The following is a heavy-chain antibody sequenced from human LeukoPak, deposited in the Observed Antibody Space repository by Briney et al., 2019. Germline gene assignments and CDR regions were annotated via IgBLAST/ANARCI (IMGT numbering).Heavy chain of an antibody. D-gene: IGHD6-19*01. CDR1: GYTFTSYD. V-gene: IGHV1-8*03. Sequence: GASVKLSCNASGYTFTSYDINWVRQATGQGLEWMGWMNPNSGNTGYAQKFQGRVTITRNTSISTAYMELSSLRSEDTAVYYCARGRGSGWARGGDFDYWGQGSLVTVSS. CDR3: ARGRGSGWARGGDFDY. CDR2: MNPNSGNT. J-gene: IGHJ4*02.